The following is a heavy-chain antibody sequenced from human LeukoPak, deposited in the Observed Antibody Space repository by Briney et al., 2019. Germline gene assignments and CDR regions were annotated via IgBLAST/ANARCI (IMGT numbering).Heavy chain of an antibody. Sequence: ASVKVSCKASGGTFSSYAISWVRQAPGQGLEWMGGIIPILGTANYAQKFQRRVTITADKSTSTAYMELSSLRSEDTAVYYCARGPDYGDYFDYWGQGTLVTVSS. V-gene: IGHV1-69*06. CDR2: IIPILGTA. D-gene: IGHD4-17*01. CDR3: ARGPDYGDYFDY. J-gene: IGHJ4*02. CDR1: GGTFSSYA.